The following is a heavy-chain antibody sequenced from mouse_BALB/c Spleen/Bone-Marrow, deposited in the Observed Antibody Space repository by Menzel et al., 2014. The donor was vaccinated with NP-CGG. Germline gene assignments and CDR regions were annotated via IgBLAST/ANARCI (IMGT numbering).Heavy chain of an antibody. CDR3: TTGFAY. Sequence: EVHLVESGGGLVQPGGSMKLSYVASGFTFSNYWMNWVRQSPEKGLEWVAEIRLKSNNYATHYAESVKGRFTISRDDSKSSVYLQMNNLRAEDTGIYYCTTGFAYWGQGTLVTVSA. CDR2: IRLKSNNYAT. V-gene: IGHV6-6*02. J-gene: IGHJ3*01. CDR1: GFTFSNYW.